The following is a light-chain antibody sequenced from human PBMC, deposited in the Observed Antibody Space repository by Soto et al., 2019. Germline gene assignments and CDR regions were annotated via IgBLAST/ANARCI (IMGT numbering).Light chain of an antibody. CDR3: QKYNSAPRT. J-gene: IGKJ1*01. Sequence: DIQMTQSPSSLSASVGDRVTITCRASQGTSNHLAWYQQKPGKVPKLLMYAASTLQSGVPSRFSGSGSGTDFTLTISSLQPEDVATYYCQKYNSAPRTFGQGTKVDIK. CDR1: QGTSNH. CDR2: AAS. V-gene: IGKV1-27*01.